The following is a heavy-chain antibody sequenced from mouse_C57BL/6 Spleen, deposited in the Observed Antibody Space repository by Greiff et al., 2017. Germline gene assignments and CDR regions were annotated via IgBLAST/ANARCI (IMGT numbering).Heavy chain of an antibody. Sequence: QVQLQQSGAELMKPGASVKLSCKATGYTFTGYWIEWVKQRPGHGLEWIGEILPGSGSTTLNEKFKGKATFTADTSSNTAYLKLSSLTTEDSAIYYCATNAHDYDVVFFAYWGQGTTLTVSS. CDR2: ILPGSGST. CDR3: ATNAHDYDVVFFAY. CDR1: GYTFTGYW. V-gene: IGHV1-9*01. J-gene: IGHJ2*01. D-gene: IGHD2-4*01.